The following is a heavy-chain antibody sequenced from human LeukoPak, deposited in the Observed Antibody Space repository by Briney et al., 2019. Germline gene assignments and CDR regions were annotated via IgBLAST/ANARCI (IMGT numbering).Heavy chain of an antibody. D-gene: IGHD2-2*01. V-gene: IGHV1-69*04. J-gene: IGHJ5*02. Sequence: SVKVSCKSTGGTFSSYAISWVRQAPGQGLEWMGRIIPIFGIANYAQKFRGRVTITADKSTSTAYMELSSLRSEDTAVYYCARDSDVVVPAASTGYWFDPWGQGTLVTVSS. CDR1: GGTFSSYA. CDR3: ARDSDVVVPAASTGYWFDP. CDR2: IIPIFGIA.